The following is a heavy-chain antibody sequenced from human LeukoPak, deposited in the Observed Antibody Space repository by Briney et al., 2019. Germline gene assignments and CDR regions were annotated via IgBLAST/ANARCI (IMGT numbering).Heavy chain of an antibody. CDR1: GYTFTGYY. CDR2: INPNSGGT. J-gene: IGHJ6*03. D-gene: IGHD1-26*01. CDR3: ARAGVGATNYYYYYVDV. Sequence: ASVKVSCKASGYTFTGYYMHWGRQAPGQGLEWMGWINPNSGGTNYAQKFQGRVTMTRDTSISTAYMELSRLRSDDTAVYYCARAGVGATNYYYYYVDVWGKGTTVTVSS. V-gene: IGHV1-2*02.